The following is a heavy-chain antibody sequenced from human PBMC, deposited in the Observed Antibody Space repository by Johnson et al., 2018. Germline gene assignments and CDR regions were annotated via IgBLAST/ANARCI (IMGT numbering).Heavy chain of an antibody. V-gene: IGHV3-43*01. J-gene: IGHJ6*02. CDR3: AKDIGSWVRGVIGAQYYYYGMDV. CDR2: ISWDGGST. D-gene: IGHD3-10*01. CDR1: GFTFDDYT. Sequence: VQLVESGGGLVKPGRSLRLSCTASGFTFDDYTMHWVRQAPGKGLEWVSLISWDGGSTYYADSVKGRFTISRDNSKNSLYLQMNSLRTEDTALYYCAKDIGSWVRGVIGAQYYYYGMDVWGQGTTVTVSS.